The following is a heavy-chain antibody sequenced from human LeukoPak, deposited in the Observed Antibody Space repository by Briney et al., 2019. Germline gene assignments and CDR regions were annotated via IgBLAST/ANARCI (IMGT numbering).Heavy chain of an antibody. D-gene: IGHD1-26*01. V-gene: IGHV3-74*01. CDR3: AGDRATSYFDY. CDR1: GFTFSNFW. J-gene: IGHJ4*02. Sequence: GGSLRLSCAASGFTFSNFWMHWVRQAPGKGLVWVALIYGDGSFTRYADSVKGRFTISRDNAKNTVYLQMNSLRVEDTAVYYCAGDRATSYFDYWGQGALVTISS. CDR2: IYGDGSFT.